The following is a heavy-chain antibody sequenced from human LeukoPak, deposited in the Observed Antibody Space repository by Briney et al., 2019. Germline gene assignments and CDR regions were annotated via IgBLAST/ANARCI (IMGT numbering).Heavy chain of an antibody. Sequence: ASVKLSCTTSGYTFTNYGISWVRQAPGLGLEWMGCISAYNGNTNYAQTVQGRVTMTTDTSTSTAYMELRSLRFDDTAVYYCARDQSVRLLQTSSTYFKHVFAIWGQGSMVTVSS. CDR1: GYTFTNYG. D-gene: IGHD6-13*01. CDR3: ARDQSVRLLQTSSTYFKHVFAI. J-gene: IGHJ3*02. CDR2: ISAYNGNT. V-gene: IGHV1-18*01.